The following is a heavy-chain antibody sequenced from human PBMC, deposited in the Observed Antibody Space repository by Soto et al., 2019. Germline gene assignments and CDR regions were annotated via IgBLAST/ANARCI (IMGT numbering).Heavy chain of an antibody. Sequence: GGSLRLSCAASGFTFSSYAMSWVRQAPGKGLEWVSTISGSGGSAYSADSVKGRFTISRDNSKNTLYLQMNSLRAEDTAVYYCAKGIGNWLQVMYFDYWGQGTLVTVSS. CDR1: GFTFSSYA. V-gene: IGHV3-23*01. D-gene: IGHD5-18*01. CDR2: ISGSGGSA. CDR3: AKGIGNWLQVMYFDY. J-gene: IGHJ4*02.